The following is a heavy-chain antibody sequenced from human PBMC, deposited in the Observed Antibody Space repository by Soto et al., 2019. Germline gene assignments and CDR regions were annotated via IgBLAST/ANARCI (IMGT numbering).Heavy chain of an antibody. CDR3: ARDRRPLGIAARPGAFWFDP. CDR1: GYTFTSYA. J-gene: IGHJ5*02. D-gene: IGHD6-6*01. V-gene: IGHV1-3*01. CDR2: INAGNGNT. Sequence: ASVKVSCKASGYTFTSYAMHWVRQAPGQRLEWMGWINAGNGNTKYSQKFQGRVTITRDTSASTAYMELSSLRSEDTAVYYCARDRRPLGIAARPGAFWFDPWGQGTLVTVSS.